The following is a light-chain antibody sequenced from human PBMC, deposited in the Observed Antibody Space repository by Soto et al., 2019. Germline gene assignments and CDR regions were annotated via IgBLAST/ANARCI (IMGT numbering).Light chain of an antibody. CDR1: QSFSSNF. CDR3: QQYDSSPRT. Sequence: EIVLTQSPGTLSLSPGERATLSCRASQSFSSNFLAWYQQKPGQTPRLLIYGASNRATGIPDRFSGSGSGTDFTLTISRLEPEDFAVSYCQQYDSSPRTFGQGTKVEIK. V-gene: IGKV3-20*01. J-gene: IGKJ1*01. CDR2: GAS.